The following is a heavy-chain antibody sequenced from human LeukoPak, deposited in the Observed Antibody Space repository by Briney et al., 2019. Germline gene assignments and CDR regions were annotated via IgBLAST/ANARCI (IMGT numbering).Heavy chain of an antibody. J-gene: IGHJ3*02. CDR2: MNPNSGNT. D-gene: IGHD3-22*01. Sequence: GASVKVSCKASGYTFTSYDINWVRQATGQGLEWMGWMNPNSGNTGYAQKFQGRVTMTRNTSISTAYMELSSLRSEDTAVYYCARGRPYYYDSSGYYPYDAFDIWGQGTMVTVSS. CDR3: ARGRPYYYDSSGYYPYDAFDI. CDR1: GYTFTSYD. V-gene: IGHV1-8*01.